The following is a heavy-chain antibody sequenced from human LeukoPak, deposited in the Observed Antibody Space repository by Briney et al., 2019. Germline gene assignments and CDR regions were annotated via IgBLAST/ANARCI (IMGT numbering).Heavy chain of an antibody. CDR1: GFTFSSYA. J-gene: IGHJ6*02. CDR2: ISYDGSNK. Sequence: GGSLRLSCAASGFTFSSYAMHWVRQAPGKGLEWVAVISYDGSNKYYADSVKGRFTISRDNSKNTLYLQMNSLRAEDTAVYYCARANGSGRYSYYGMDVWGQGTTVTVSS. D-gene: IGHD3-10*01. CDR3: ARANGSGRYSYYGMDV. V-gene: IGHV3-30-3*01.